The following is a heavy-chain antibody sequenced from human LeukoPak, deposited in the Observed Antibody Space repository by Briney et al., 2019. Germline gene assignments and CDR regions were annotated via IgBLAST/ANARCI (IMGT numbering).Heavy chain of an antibody. V-gene: IGHV3-23*01. J-gene: IGHJ4*02. CDR1: GFTFSSFA. D-gene: IGHD1-26*01. Sequence: PGGSLRLSCAASGFTFSSFAMSWVRQAPGKGLEWVSAISGSGGSTYYADSVKGRFTISRDNSKNTLYLQMNSLRAEDTAVYYCARGEDFAVGATYYWGQGTLVTVSS. CDR3: ARGEDFAVGATYY. CDR2: ISGSGGST.